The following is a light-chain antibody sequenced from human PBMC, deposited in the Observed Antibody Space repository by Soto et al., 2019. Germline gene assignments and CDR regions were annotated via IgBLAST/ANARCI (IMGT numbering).Light chain of an antibody. Sequence: DTQLTQSPSALSASVGDRVTITCRASQGISNYLAWYQQKPGKAPKLLIYAASTLQSGVPSRFSGSGSGTDFTLTIASLQPEDVATYFCQKSNSAPVPFGQGTKLEI. CDR2: AAS. CDR1: QGISNY. CDR3: QKSNSAPVP. J-gene: IGKJ2*01. V-gene: IGKV1-27*01.